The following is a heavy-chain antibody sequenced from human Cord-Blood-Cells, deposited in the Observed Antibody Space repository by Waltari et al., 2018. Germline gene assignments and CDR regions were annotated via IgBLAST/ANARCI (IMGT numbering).Heavy chain of an antibody. J-gene: IGHJ4*02. CDR1: GGTFSSYA. CDR2: IIPIFGTA. CDR3: ARVGAYSSSPKSFDY. V-gene: IGHV1-69*01. D-gene: IGHD6-6*01. Sequence: QVQLVQSGAEVKKPGSSVKVSCKASGGTFSSYAISWVRQAPGQGLEWMGGIIPIFGTANYAQKSQGRVTITADESTSTAYMELSTLRSEDTAVYYCARVGAYSSSPKSFDYWGQGTLVTVSS.